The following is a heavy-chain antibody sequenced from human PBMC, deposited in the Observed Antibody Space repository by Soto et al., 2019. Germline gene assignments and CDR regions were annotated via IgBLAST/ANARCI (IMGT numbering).Heavy chain of an antibody. CDR1: GYTFTSYD. V-gene: IGHV1-8*01. CDR3: ARGGRTIFGEAMGKNWFDP. D-gene: IGHD3-3*01. CDR2: MNPNSGNT. Sequence: QVQLVQSGAEVKKPGASVKVSCKASGYTFTSYDINWVRQATGQGLEWMGWMNPNSGNTGYAQKFQGRVTMTRNTSIRRAYMELSSLRSEDTAVYYCARGGRTIFGEAMGKNWFDPWGQGTLVAVSS. J-gene: IGHJ5*02.